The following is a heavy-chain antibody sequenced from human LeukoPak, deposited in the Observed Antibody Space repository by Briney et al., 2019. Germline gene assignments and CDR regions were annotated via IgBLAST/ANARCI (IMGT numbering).Heavy chain of an antibody. Sequence: GESLKISCKGSGYSFTSYWIGWVRQMPGKGLEWMGIIYPGDSDTRYSPSFQGQVTISADKSISTAYLQWSSLKASDTAMYYCARHFRYCSGGSCYLSAFDIWGQGTMVTVSS. J-gene: IGHJ3*02. D-gene: IGHD2-15*01. CDR3: ARHFRYCSGGSCYLSAFDI. CDR2: IYPGDSDT. V-gene: IGHV5-51*01. CDR1: GYSFTSYW.